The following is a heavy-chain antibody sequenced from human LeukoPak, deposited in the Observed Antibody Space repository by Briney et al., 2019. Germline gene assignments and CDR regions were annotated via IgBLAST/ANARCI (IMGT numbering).Heavy chain of an antibody. J-gene: IGHJ4*02. CDR1: GYSFTTYW. CDR3: ARRTPYSGSYFDY. V-gene: IGHV5-51*01. D-gene: IGHD1-26*01. Sequence: SGESLKISCKGSGYSFTTYWIAWVRQMPGKGLEWMGSIYPGDSDIRYSPSFQGQVTISADRSISTAYLQWTSLKASDTAMYYCARRTPYSGSYFDYWGQGTLVTVSS. CDR2: IYPGDSDI.